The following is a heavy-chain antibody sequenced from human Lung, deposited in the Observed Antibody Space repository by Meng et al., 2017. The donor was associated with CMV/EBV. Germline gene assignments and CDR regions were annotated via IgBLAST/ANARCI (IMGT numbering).Heavy chain of an antibody. CDR3: ARKFSSSGLY. Sequence: GESXKISCEVSGFSFSRFEMNWVRQAPGKGLEWIAHISSGGTTINYADSVKGRLTISRDNANNSLFLQMNNLRVEDTAVYYCARKFSSSGLYWGQGTVVTVSS. CDR1: GFSFSRFE. V-gene: IGHV3-48*03. J-gene: IGHJ4*02. CDR2: ISSGGTTI. D-gene: IGHD6-6*01.